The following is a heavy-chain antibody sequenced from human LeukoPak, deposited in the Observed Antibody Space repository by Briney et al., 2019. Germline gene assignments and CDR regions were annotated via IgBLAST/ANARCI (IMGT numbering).Heavy chain of an antibody. CDR2: ISAYNGNT. J-gene: IGHJ6*02. CDR3: ARTNSKYYYYGMDV. Sequence: ASVKVSCKAPGYTFTSYGISWVRQAPGQGLEWMGWISAYNGNTNYAQKLQGRVTMTTDTSTSTAYMELRSLRSDDTAVYYCARTNSKYYYYGMDVWGQGTTVTVSS. D-gene: IGHD2/OR15-2a*01. V-gene: IGHV1-18*01. CDR1: GYTFTSYG.